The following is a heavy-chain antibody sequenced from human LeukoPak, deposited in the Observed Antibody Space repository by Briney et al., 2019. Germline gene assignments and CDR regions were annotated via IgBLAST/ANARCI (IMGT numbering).Heavy chain of an antibody. CDR3: ATRPIVRGVIIPNFQH. D-gene: IGHD3-10*01. CDR2: INPNSGGT. Sequence: GASVKVSCKASGYTFTDYYMHWVRQAPGQGLEWMGWINPNSGGTNYAQKFQGRVTMTRDTSISTAYMELSRLRSDDTAVYYCATRPIVRGVIIPNFQHWGQGTLVTVSS. V-gene: IGHV1-2*02. J-gene: IGHJ1*01. CDR1: GYTFTDYY.